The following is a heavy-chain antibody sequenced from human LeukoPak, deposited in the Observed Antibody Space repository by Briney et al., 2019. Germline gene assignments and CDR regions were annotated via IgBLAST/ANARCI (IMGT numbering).Heavy chain of an antibody. V-gene: IGHV1-18*01. Sequence: ASVKVSCKASGGTLSSYAISWVRQAPGQGLEWMGWISAYNGNTNYAQKLQGRVTMTTDTSTSTAYMELRSLRSDDTAVYYCARHNDILDYWGQGTLVTVSS. D-gene: IGHD3-9*01. CDR3: ARHNDILDY. J-gene: IGHJ4*02. CDR1: GGTLSSYA. CDR2: ISAYNGNT.